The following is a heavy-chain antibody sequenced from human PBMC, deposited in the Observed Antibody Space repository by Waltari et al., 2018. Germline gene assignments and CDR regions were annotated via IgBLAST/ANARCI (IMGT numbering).Heavy chain of an antibody. CDR1: GGTFSNYA. CDR2: IIPIFGTA. Sequence: QVQLVQSGAEVKKPGSSVKVSCKPSGGTFSNYAISWVRRAPGQGLEWMGGIIPIFGTANYAQKFQGRVTITADESTSTAYMELSSLRSEDTAVYYCARDLSTSSGYTWFDPWGQGTLVTVSS. CDR3: ARDLSTSSGYTWFDP. J-gene: IGHJ5*02. V-gene: IGHV1-69*12. D-gene: IGHD3-22*01.